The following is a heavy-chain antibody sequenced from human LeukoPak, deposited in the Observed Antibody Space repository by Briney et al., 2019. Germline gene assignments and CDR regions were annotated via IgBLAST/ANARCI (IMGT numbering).Heavy chain of an antibody. D-gene: IGHD4/OR15-4a*01. V-gene: IGHV3-48*03. Sequence: GGSLRLSCAASGFTFSSYEMNWVRQAPGKGLEWVSYIRNSGSSGSSIHYADTAKGRFTISRDNAKNALYLQMNSLRAEDTAVYYCARDIYGGHGDFDYWGQGTLVTVSS. CDR3: ARDIYGGHGDFDY. J-gene: IGHJ4*02. CDR2: IRNSGSSGSSI. CDR1: GFTFSSYE.